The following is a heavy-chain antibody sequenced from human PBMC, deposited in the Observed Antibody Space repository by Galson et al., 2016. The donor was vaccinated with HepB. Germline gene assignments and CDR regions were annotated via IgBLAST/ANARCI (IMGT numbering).Heavy chain of an antibody. Sequence: SVKVSCKASGGTFKNYAISWVRQAPGQGVEWVGVIIPMYATSIYAQKYQGRVTISADESASTAYMELRSLRSEDTAIYYCAKSAVSGLKYYFYYGMDVWGQGTTVTVSS. D-gene: IGHD6-13*01. J-gene: IGHJ6*02. CDR1: GGTFKNYA. V-gene: IGHV1-69*13. CDR2: IIPMYATS. CDR3: AKSAVSGLKYYFYYGMDV.